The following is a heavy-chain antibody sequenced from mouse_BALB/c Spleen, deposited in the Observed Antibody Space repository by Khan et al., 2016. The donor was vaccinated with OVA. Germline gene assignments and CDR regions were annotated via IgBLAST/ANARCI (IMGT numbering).Heavy chain of an antibody. CDR1: GYTFTGYY. J-gene: IGHJ3*01. V-gene: IGHV1-77*01. CDR2: IYPGSGAT. Sequence: QVQLKQSGAELARPGASVKLSCKASGYTFTGYYINWVKQRTGKGLEWIGEIYPGSGATYYNERFKGKATLTADNSSSTAYMQLSSLTSEASALDFCARRNYFGCTVAYWGQGTLVTVSA. D-gene: IGHD1-2*01. CDR3: ARRNYFGCTVAY.